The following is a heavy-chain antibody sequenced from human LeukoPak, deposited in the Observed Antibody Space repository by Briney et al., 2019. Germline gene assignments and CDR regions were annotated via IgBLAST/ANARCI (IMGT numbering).Heavy chain of an antibody. V-gene: IGHV3-23*01. J-gene: IGHJ6*03. D-gene: IGHD3-22*01. Sequence: GGSLRLSCATSGFNFRRYGMSWVRQAPGKGLEWVSAISDSGGKTYYADSVKGRFTISRDNSKNTLYLQMNSLRAEDTAVYFCAKGPILVDDYYYFYYMDVWGTGTTVTISS. CDR3: AKGPILVDDYYYFYYMDV. CDR2: ISDSGGKT. CDR1: GFNFRRYG.